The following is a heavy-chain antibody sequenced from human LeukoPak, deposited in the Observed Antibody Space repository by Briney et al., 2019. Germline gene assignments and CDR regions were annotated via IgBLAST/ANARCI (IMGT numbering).Heavy chain of an antibody. CDR3: VRVVPSGAFDI. J-gene: IGHJ3*02. CDR2: IYHSGST. CDR1: GGSISSGGYS. V-gene: IGHV4-30-2*01. Sequence: SQTLSLTCAVSGGSISSGGYSWSWIRQPPGKGLEWIGYIYHSGSTYYNPSLKSRVTISVDRSKNQFSLKLSSVTAADTAVYYCVRVVPSGAFDIWGQGTMVTVSS.